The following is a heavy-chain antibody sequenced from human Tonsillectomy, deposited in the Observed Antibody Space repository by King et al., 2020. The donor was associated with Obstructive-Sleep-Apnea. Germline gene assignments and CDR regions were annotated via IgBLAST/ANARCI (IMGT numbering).Heavy chain of an antibody. CDR1: GVSISSAAYY. Sequence: VQLQESGPGLVKPSQTLSLTCTVSGVSISSAAYYWTWIRQHPGKGLEWIGYIYYSGSTYYNPSLKRRVTISVDTSKNQFSLKLSSVTAADTAVYSCARSYYFDSSGPRGGYYFDYWGQGTLVTVSS. CDR3: ARSYYFDSSGPRGGYYFDY. CDR2: IYYSGST. J-gene: IGHJ4*02. V-gene: IGHV4-31*03. D-gene: IGHD3-22*01.